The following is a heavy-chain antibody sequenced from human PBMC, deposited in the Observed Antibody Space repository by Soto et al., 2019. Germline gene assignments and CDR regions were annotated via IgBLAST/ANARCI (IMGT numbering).Heavy chain of an antibody. J-gene: IGHJ3*02. Sequence: GGSLRLSCAASGFTFSSYGMHWVRQAPGKGLEWVAIISHDGSYKYYADSVKGRFTISRDNSKSTLYLQMNSLRAEDTAVYHCAKISAITVDDDVDIWGQGTMVTVSS. CDR2: ISHDGSYK. V-gene: IGHV3-30*18. D-gene: IGHD6-19*01. CDR3: AKISAITVDDDVDI. CDR1: GFTFSSYG.